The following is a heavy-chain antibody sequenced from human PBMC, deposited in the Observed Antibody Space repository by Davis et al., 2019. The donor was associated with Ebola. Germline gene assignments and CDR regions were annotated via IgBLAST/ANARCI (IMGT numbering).Heavy chain of an antibody. J-gene: IGHJ3*02. D-gene: IGHD3-22*01. Sequence: ASVKVSCKASGYTFTSYYMHSVRQAPGQGLEWMGIINPITGGTSYAQNFQVRVNMTRDTSTSTVYMELSSLRSEDTAVYYCAREGGRYYDSSGYVFDIWGQGTMVKVSS. CDR1: GYTFTSYY. CDR3: AREGGRYYDSSGYVFDI. CDR2: INPITGGT. V-gene: IGHV1-46*01.